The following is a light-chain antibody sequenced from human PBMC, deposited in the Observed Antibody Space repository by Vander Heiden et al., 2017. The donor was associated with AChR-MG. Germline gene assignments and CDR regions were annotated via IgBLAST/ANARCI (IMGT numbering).Light chain of an antibody. J-gene: IGLJ2*01. V-gene: IGLV1-44*01. CDR2: LNN. CDR3: ASWDDSLSGAV. Sequence: SVLTQPPSLSGTPGQRFTIPCSGSTSNIGANTVSWYQQVPGTAPKLLIFLNNQRPSGVPARFSGSGSGTSASLAISGLQSEDEADYFCASWDDSLSGAVFGGGTKLTVL. CDR1: TSNIGANT.